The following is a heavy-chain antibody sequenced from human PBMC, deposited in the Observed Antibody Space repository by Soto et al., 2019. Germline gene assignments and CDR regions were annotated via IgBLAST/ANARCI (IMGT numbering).Heavy chain of an antibody. J-gene: IGHJ4*02. V-gene: IGHV3-30-3*01. CDR1: GFTFSSYA. CDR2: ISYDGSNK. Sequence: QVQLAESGGGVVQPGRSLRLSCAASGFTFSSYAMHWVRQAPGKGLEWVAVISYDGSNKYYADSVKGRFTISRDNSKNTLYLQMNSLRAEDTAVYYCARDRLVLITDYWGQGTLVTVSS. CDR3: ARDRLVLITDY. D-gene: IGHD2-8*01.